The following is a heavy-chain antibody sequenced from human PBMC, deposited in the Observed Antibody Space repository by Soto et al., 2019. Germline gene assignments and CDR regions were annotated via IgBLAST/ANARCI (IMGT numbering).Heavy chain of an antibody. Sequence: ASVKVSCKASGYNFTGYYMHWVRQAPGQGLEWMGWINPNSGGTNYAQKFQGWVTMTRDTSISTAYMELSRLRSDDTAVYYCAREYCSSTSCYAVFDPWGQGTLVTVSS. V-gene: IGHV1-2*04. D-gene: IGHD2-2*01. CDR2: INPNSGGT. J-gene: IGHJ5*02. CDR1: GYNFTGYY. CDR3: AREYCSSTSCYAVFDP.